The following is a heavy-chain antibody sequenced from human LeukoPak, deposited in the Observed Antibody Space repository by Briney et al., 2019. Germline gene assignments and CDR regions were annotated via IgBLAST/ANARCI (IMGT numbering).Heavy chain of an antibody. J-gene: IGHJ4*02. CDR3: TRESGAFSPFGF. Sequence: SETLSLTCAVSGGSIMTPNWWSWVRQPPGKGLEWIGEVHLNGATNYNPSLESRVSMSIDTSKNQMSLKLTSVTAADTAIYYCTRESGAFSPFGFWGQGTLVTVSS. D-gene: IGHD1-26*01. CDR2: VHLNGAT. CDR1: GGSIMTPNW. V-gene: IGHV4-4*02.